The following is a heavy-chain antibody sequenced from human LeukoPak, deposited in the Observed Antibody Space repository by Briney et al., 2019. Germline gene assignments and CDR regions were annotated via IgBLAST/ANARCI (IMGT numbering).Heavy chain of an antibody. CDR2: IYTSGST. CDR3: AREDIVVVYMDV. D-gene: IGHD2-2*01. Sequence: PSETLSLTCTVSGGSISGYYWSWIRQPAGKGLEWIGRIYTSGSTNYNPSLKSRVTMSVDTSKNQSSLKLSSVTAADTAVYYCAREDIVVVYMDVWGKGTTVTVSS. J-gene: IGHJ6*03. CDR1: GGSISGYY. V-gene: IGHV4-4*07.